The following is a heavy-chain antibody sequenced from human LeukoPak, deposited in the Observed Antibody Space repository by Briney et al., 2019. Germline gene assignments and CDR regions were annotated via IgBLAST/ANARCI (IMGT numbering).Heavy chain of an antibody. CDR2: IYYSWDT. Sequence: SETLSLTCTVSGGTISSTSYYWGWLRQPPGKGLEWIGSIYYSWDTYYNPSLKSRVTISVDTTKHQFSLKLSSVTAADTAVYYCATTAYYYDSPDYWGQGTLVTVSS. J-gene: IGHJ4*02. V-gene: IGHV4-39*01. CDR3: ATTAYYYDSPDY. D-gene: IGHD3-22*01. CDR1: GGTISSTSYY.